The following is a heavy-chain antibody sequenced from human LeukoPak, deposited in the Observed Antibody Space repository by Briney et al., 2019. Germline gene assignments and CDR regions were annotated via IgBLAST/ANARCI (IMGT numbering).Heavy chain of an antibody. CDR2: IRYDGSNK. J-gene: IGHJ4*02. CDR3: AKGGDYSNYGGWVDY. Sequence: GGSLRLSCAASGFTFSSYGMHWVRQAPGKGLEWVAFIRYDGSNKYYADSVKGRFTISRDNSKNTLYLQMNSLRAEDTAVYYCAKGGDYSNYGGWVDYWGQGTLVTVSS. CDR1: GFTFSSYG. D-gene: IGHD4-11*01. V-gene: IGHV3-30*02.